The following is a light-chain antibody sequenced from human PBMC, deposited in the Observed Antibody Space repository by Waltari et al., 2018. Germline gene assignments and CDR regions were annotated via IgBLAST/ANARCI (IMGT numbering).Light chain of an antibody. V-gene: IGKV1-33*01. CDR2: DAS. J-gene: IGKJ5*01. CDR3: QQYANLPHT. Sequence: DIQMTQSPSSLSASVGDRVNITCQASQDISNYLYWYQQKPGKAPNLLIYDASNLESGVPSRFSGSGSETDFTFTITSLQPEDFATYHCQQYANLPHTFGQGTRLEIK. CDR1: QDISNY.